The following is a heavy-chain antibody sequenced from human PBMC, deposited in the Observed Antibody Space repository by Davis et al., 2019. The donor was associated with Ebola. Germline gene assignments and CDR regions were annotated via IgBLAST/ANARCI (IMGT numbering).Heavy chain of an antibody. Sequence: ASVKVSCKASGYTFTSYGISWVRQAPGQGLEWMGWISAYNGNTNYAQKLQGRVTVTTETSTSTAYMELRSLRSDDTAVYYCARDAPSYLSRKVAPTYWGQGTLVTVSS. V-gene: IGHV1-18*01. CDR1: GYTFTSYG. CDR2: ISAYNGNT. CDR3: ARDAPSYLSRKVAPTY. D-gene: IGHD5-12*01. J-gene: IGHJ4*02.